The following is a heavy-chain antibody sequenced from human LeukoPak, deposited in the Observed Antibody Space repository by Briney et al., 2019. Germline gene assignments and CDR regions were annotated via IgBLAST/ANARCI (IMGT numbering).Heavy chain of an antibody. CDR3: AKVSWDYGDYDPDY. V-gene: IGHV3-30*18. J-gene: IGHJ4*02. CDR2: ISYDGSNK. Sequence: GGSLRLSCAASGFTFSSYGMHWVRQAPGKGLEWVAVISYDGSNKYYADSVKGRFTISRDNSKNTLYLQMNSLRAEDTAVYYCAKVSWDYGDYDPDYWGQGTLVTVSS. D-gene: IGHD4-17*01. CDR1: GFTFSSYG.